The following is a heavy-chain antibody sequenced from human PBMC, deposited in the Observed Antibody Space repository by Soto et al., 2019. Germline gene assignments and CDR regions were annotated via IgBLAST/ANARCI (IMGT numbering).Heavy chain of an antibody. D-gene: IGHD6-13*01. V-gene: IGHV4-31*03. CDR3: ARSAAGTWVYFDY. J-gene: IGHJ4*02. CDR2: IYYSGST. Sequence: QVQLQESGPGLVKPSQTLSLTCTVSGGSISSGGYYWSWIRQHPGKGLEWIGYIYYSGSTYYNPPLKSRVTISVDTSKNQFSLKLSSVTAADTAVYYCARSAAGTWVYFDYWGQGTLVTVSS. CDR1: GGSISSGGYY.